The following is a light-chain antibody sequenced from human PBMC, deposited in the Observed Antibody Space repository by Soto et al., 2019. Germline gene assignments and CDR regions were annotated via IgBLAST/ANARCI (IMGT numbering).Light chain of an antibody. J-gene: IGLJ1*01. Sequence: QSALTQPPSASGSPGQSVTISCTGTTSDVGGYNYVSWYQQHPGKAPILMIYEVTNRPSGVSNRFSGSKSGNTASLTISGLQVEDEADYYCGSYTDSITYVFGTGTKVTVL. CDR1: TSDVGGYNY. V-gene: IGLV2-14*01. CDR2: EVT. CDR3: GSYTDSITYV.